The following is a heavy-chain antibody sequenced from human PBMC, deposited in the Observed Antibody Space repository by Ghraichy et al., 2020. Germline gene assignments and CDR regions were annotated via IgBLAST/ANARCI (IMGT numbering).Heavy chain of an antibody. Sequence: LSLTCAASGFTVSSNYMCWVRQAPGKGLEWVSVIYSGGSTYYADSVRGRFTISRDNPKSTLYLQMNSLRVEDTAVYYCARGEATAGTLLVYWGQGTLVTVSS. J-gene: IGHJ4*02. D-gene: IGHD6-13*01. V-gene: IGHV3-66*01. CDR2: IYSGGST. CDR3: ARGEATAGTLLVY. CDR1: GFTVSSNY.